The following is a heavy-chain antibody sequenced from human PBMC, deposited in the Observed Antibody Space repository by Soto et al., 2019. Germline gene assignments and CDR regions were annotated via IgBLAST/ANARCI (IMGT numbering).Heavy chain of an antibody. CDR1: GFTFSSYA. V-gene: IGHV3-23*01. CDR2: ISGSGGST. Sequence: EVQLLESGGGLVQPGGSLRLSCAGSGFTFSSYAMSWVRQAPGKGLEWVSAISGSGGSTYYADSVKGRFTISRDNSKNALYMQMNSLRGEDTAVYYCAKGGDWNSDSFDPWGQGTLVTVSS. CDR3: AKGGDWNSDSFDP. J-gene: IGHJ5*02. D-gene: IGHD1-7*01.